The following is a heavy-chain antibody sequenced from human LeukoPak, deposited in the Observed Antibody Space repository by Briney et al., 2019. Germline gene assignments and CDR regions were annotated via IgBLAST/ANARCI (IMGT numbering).Heavy chain of an antibody. J-gene: IGHJ4*02. Sequence: ASVKVSCKASGYTFTKYHMHWVRQAPGQGLEWMGMISPSGGSTSYAQKFQARVTMTRDTSTNTVYMELRSLRSEDTAVYYCARERETALYYFDYWGQGTLVTVSS. CDR1: GYTFTKYH. V-gene: IGHV1-46*01. CDR3: ARERETALYYFDY. D-gene: IGHD5-18*01. CDR2: ISPSGGST.